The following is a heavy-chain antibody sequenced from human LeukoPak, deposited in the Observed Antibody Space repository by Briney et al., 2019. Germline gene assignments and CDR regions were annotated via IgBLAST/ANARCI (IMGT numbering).Heavy chain of an antibody. CDR1: GPSISSGSYY. Sequence: SQTLSLTCPVSGPSISSGSYYWSWIRQPAGEGLEWIGRIYSTGSTNYKPSLKSRVTISVDTSKNQFSLKLSSVTAADTAVYYCARGYYYDSSGYWGHDYWGQGTLVTVSS. CDR2: IYSTGST. J-gene: IGHJ4*02. V-gene: IGHV4-61*02. CDR3: ARGYYYDSSGYWGHDY. D-gene: IGHD3-22*01.